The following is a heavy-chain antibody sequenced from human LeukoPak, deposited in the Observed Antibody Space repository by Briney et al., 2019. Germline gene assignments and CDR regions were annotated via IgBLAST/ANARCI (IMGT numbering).Heavy chain of an antibody. Sequence: SETLCLTCTVSGGSISSGDYYWSWIRQPPGKGLEWIGYIYYSGSTYYNPSLKSRVTISVDTSKNQFSLKLSSVTAADTAVYYCARVEQTSDAFDIWGQGTMVTVSS. V-gene: IGHV4-30-4*01. D-gene: IGHD1/OR15-1a*01. CDR1: GGSISSGDYY. CDR2: IYYSGST. J-gene: IGHJ3*02. CDR3: ARVEQTSDAFDI.